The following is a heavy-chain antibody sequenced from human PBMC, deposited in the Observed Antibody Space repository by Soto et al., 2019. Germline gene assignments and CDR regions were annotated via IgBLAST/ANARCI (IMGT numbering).Heavy chain of an antibody. CDR2: INFGGDAI. CDR3: ARDSLNLFNGMDV. Sequence: EVLLEESGGGLVQPGGSLRLSCVVSGFTFRNYEMNWVRQAPGKGLEWISYINFGGDAIYYADSVKGRFTVSRDNGNNVLYLDMSSLRVDDTAVYFCARDSLNLFNGMDVWGQGTAVTVSS. J-gene: IGHJ6*02. CDR1: GFTFRNYE. V-gene: IGHV3-48*03.